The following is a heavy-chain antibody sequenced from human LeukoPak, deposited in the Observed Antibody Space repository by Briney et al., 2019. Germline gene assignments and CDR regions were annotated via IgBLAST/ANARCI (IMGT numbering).Heavy chain of an antibody. J-gene: IGHJ3*02. V-gene: IGHV1-2*02. CDR1: GYTFTGYY. Sequence: ASVKVSCKASGYTFTGYYMHWVRQAPGRGLEWMGWINPNDGGTNYAQKFQGRLTMTRDTSISTAYMELSRLRSDDTAVYYCAPYLEPHDAFDIWGQGTMVTVSS. CDR2: INPNDGGT. D-gene: IGHD1-20*01. CDR3: APYLEPHDAFDI.